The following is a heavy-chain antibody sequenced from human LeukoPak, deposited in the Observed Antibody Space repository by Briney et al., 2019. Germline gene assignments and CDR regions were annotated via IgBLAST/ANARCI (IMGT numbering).Heavy chain of an antibody. Sequence: GGSLRFSCAASEFTFSIYAMSWVRQAPGKGLEWVSVISDSGGSTYYANSVKGRFTISRDNSKNMLYLQMNSLRAEDTAVYYCTKGWIQLWNDAFDIWGQGTLVTVSS. J-gene: IGHJ3*02. V-gene: IGHV3-23*01. CDR3: TKGWIQLWNDAFDI. D-gene: IGHD5-18*01. CDR2: ISDSGGST. CDR1: EFTFSIYA.